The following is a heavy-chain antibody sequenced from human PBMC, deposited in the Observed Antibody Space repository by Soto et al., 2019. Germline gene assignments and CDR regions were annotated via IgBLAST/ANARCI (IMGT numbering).Heavy chain of an antibody. CDR1: GGSFSGYY. V-gene: IGHV4-34*01. D-gene: IGHD6-6*01. CDR3: ASGAARRRGVFGKFDP. CDR2: INHSGST. Sequence: PSETLSLTCAVYGGSFSGYYWSWIRQPPGKGLEWIGEINHSGSTNYNPSLKSRVTISVDTSKNQFSLKLSSVTAADTAVYYCASGAARRRGVFGKFDPWGQGTLVTVSS. J-gene: IGHJ5*02.